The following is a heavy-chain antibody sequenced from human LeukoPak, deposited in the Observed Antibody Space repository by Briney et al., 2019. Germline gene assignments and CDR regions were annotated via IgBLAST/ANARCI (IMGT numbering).Heavy chain of an antibody. Sequence: TGGSLRLSCAASGFTFSSYAMSWVRQAPGKGLEWVANIKQDGSEKYYVDSVKGRFTISRDNAKNSLYLQMNSLRAEDTAVYYCARGGITMIVVAYDAFDIWGQGTMVTVSS. D-gene: IGHD3-22*01. V-gene: IGHV3-7*03. CDR1: GFTFSSYA. CDR3: ARGGITMIVVAYDAFDI. CDR2: IKQDGSEK. J-gene: IGHJ3*02.